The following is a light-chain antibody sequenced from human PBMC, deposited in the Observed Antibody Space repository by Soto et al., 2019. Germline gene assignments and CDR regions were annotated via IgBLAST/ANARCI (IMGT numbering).Light chain of an antibody. CDR3: QPYNSYSGT. Sequence: DIQMTQSPSTLSASVGDRVTITCRASQSISSWLAWYQQKPGKAHKLLIYKASSLESGVPSRFSGSGSGTEFTLTISSLQPDDFATSYCQPYNSYSGTFGPGTKVDI. V-gene: IGKV1-5*03. CDR2: KAS. CDR1: QSISSW. J-gene: IGKJ1*01.